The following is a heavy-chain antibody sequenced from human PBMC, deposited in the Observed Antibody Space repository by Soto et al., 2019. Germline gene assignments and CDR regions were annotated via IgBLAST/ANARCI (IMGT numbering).Heavy chain of an antibody. CDR1: GFTFSTYW. J-gene: IGHJ6*02. CDR2: MNSDGRRS. V-gene: IGHV3-74*01. CDR3: VRDGYHGCVYGVDV. D-gene: IGHD3-22*01. Sequence: EVQLVESGGGLVQPGGSLRLSCAASGFTFSTYWRHWVRQAPGNGLVWVSRMNSDGRRSDYAYSVKGRFTNSRDNARNTLYLRMISRSAEDTAVSYCVRDGYHGCVYGVDVWGQGTTVTVSS.